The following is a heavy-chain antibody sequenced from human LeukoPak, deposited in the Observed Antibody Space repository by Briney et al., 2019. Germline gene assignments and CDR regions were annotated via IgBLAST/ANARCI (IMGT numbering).Heavy chain of an antibody. Sequence: SETLSLTCTVSGGSISSYYGSWIRQPAGKGPEWIGRIYTSGSTNYNPSLKSRVTISVDTSKNQFSLKLSSVAAADTAVYYCARGYSYGLDYWGQGTLVTVSS. J-gene: IGHJ4*02. CDR2: IYTSGST. D-gene: IGHD5-18*01. V-gene: IGHV4-4*07. CDR3: ARGYSYGLDY. CDR1: GGSISSYY.